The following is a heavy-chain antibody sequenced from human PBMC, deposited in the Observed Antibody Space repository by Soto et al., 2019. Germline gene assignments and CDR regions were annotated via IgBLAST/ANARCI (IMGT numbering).Heavy chain of an antibody. CDR3: ARGYKNDSGDSKHYYFDY. CDR2: INHGRSA. D-gene: IGHD3-22*01. V-gene: IGHV4-34*01. CDR1: AGSFSTYS. Sequence: SEALSLTCAVYAGSFSTYSWSWLRQPLGKGLGWIWEINHGRSANYNLTLKNRVTISIDMSKKQFSLKLSSVTAADTAVYYCARGYKNDSGDSKHYYFDYWGQGTRVT. J-gene: IGHJ4*02.